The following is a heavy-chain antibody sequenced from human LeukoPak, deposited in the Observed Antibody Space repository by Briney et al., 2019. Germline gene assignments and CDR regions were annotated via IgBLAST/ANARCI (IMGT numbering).Heavy chain of an antibody. CDR3: ASLGWNRQWPSIHLVMDDY. J-gene: IGHJ4*02. Sequence: GASVTVSCKASGYTFTSYAMHWVRQAPGQRLEWMGWINAGNGNTKYSQKFQGRVTITRDTSASTAYMELSSLRSEDTAVYYCASLGWNRQWPSIHLVMDDYWGQGTLVTVSS. CDR1: GYTFTSYA. CDR2: INAGNGNT. V-gene: IGHV1-3*01. D-gene: IGHD6-19*01.